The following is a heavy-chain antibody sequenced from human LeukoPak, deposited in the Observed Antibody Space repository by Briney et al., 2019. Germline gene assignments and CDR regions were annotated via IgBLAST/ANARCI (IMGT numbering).Heavy chain of an antibody. V-gene: IGHV4-30-4*08. Sequence: SETLSLTCTVSGGSISSGDYYWSWIRQPPGKGLEWLGYIYYSGSTYYNPSLKSRVTISVDTSKNQFSLKLSSVTAADTAVYYCARVNFWSGYYDPSSDWFDPWGQGTLVIVSS. D-gene: IGHD3-3*01. CDR1: GGSISSGDYY. J-gene: IGHJ5*02. CDR3: ARVNFWSGYYDPSSDWFDP. CDR2: IYYSGST.